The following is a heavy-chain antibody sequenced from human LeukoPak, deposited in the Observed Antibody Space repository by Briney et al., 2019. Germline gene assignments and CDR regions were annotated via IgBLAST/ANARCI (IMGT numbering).Heavy chain of an antibody. CDR3: ARDSGVYGGNFGFDY. CDR2: IYTSGST. D-gene: IGHD4-23*01. J-gene: IGHJ4*02. Sequence: SETLSLTCTVSGGSISSYYWSWIRQPAGKGLEWIGRIYTSGSTNYNPSLKSRVTISVDRSKNQFSLKLSSVTAADTAVYYCARDSGVYGGNFGFDYWGQGTLVTVSS. V-gene: IGHV4-4*07. CDR1: GGSISSYY.